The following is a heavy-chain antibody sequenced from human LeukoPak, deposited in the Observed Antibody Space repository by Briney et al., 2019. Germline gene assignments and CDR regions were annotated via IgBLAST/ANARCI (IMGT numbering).Heavy chain of an antibody. Sequence: GGSLRLSCAASGFTFDNYAMHWVRQVPGKGLEWVSGLSWNSGSPGHADSVKGRFTISRDNAKNSLYLQMNSLRAEDTAVYYCARARDFWSGYYTGGGYYMDVWGKGTTVTVSS. J-gene: IGHJ6*03. D-gene: IGHD3-3*01. CDR3: ARARDFWSGYYTGGGYYMDV. CDR1: GFTFDNYA. V-gene: IGHV3-9*01. CDR2: LSWNSGSP.